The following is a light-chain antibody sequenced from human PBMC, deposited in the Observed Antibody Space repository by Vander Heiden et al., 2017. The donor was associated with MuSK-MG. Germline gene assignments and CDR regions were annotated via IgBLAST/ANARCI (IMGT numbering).Light chain of an antibody. J-gene: IGKJ1*01. CDR1: QSISSW. V-gene: IGKV1-5*01. Sequence: DCDMTRSPSTLSASVGDRFTITCRARQSISSWLAWYQQKPGKAPNLLIYDASTLESGVPSRFSGSGSGTEFTLTISSLQPDDFATDYCQQDDSYPWTFGQGPKVEIK. CDR2: DAS. CDR3: QQDDSYPWT.